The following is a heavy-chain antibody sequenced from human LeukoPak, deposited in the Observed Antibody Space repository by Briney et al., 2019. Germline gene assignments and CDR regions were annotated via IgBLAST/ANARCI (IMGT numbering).Heavy chain of an antibody. Sequence: GGSLTLSCAASGFTFSSYAMHWVRQAPGKGLEWVAVISYDGSNKYYADSVKGRFTISRDNSKNTLYLQMNSLRAEDTAVYYCARRGYSYGWAFDIWGQGTMVTVSS. J-gene: IGHJ3*02. CDR1: GFTFSSYA. CDR3: ARRGYSYGWAFDI. V-gene: IGHV3-30-3*01. CDR2: ISYDGSNK. D-gene: IGHD5-18*01.